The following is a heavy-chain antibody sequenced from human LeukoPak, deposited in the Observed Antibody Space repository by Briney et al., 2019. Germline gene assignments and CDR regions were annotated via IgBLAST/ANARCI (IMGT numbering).Heavy chain of an antibody. Sequence: SETLSLTCAVYGGSFSGYYWSWIRQPPGKGLEWIGEINHSGSTNYNPSLKSRVTIPVDTSKNQFSLKLSSVTAADTAVYYCARSRGYYYYYGMDVWGQGTTVTVSS. CDR3: ARSRGYYYYYGMDV. CDR1: GGSFSGYY. D-gene: IGHD6-19*01. CDR2: INHSGST. J-gene: IGHJ6*02. V-gene: IGHV4-34*01.